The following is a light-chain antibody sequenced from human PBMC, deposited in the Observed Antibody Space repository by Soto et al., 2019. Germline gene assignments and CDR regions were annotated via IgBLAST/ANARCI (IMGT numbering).Light chain of an antibody. CDR2: WAS. V-gene: IGKV4-1*01. Sequence: DIVLTQSPDSLAVSLGERATINCKSSQSVLYSSNNMNYLAWYQQKPGQPPQLLIYWASTRESGVPDRFSGSGSGADFTLTISSLQAEDVAVYYCQQYYSTPITFGQGTRLEMK. CDR3: QQYYSTPIT. CDR1: QSVLYSSNNMNY. J-gene: IGKJ5*01.